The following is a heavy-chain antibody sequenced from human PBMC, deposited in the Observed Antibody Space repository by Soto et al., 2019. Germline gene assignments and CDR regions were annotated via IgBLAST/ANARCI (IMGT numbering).Heavy chain of an antibody. CDR2: ISWDGGST. V-gene: IGHV3-43*01. CDR1: GFTFDDYT. D-gene: IGHD2-2*01. Sequence: EVQLVESGGVVVQPGGSLRLSCAASGFTFDDYTMHWVRQAPGKGLEWVSLISWDGGSTYYADSVKGRFTISRDNSKNSLYLQMNSLRAEDTAVYYCARARSRGDVWGQGTTVIVSS. J-gene: IGHJ6*02. CDR3: ARARSRGDV.